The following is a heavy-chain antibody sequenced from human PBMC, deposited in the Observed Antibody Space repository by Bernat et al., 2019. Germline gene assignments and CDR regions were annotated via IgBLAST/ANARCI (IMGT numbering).Heavy chain of an antibody. V-gene: IGHV1-2*02. D-gene: IGHD6-25*01. CDR3: ARDIDAASSVDS. J-gene: IGHJ4*02. Sequence: QVQLVQSGAEVKKPGASVKVSCKASGYTFTGYYMHWVRQAPGQGLEWMGWIKPNSGDTNYAQIFQGRVTMTRDTSINTSYMELSSLRSDDTALYYCARDIDAASSVDSWGQGTPVTVSS. CDR2: IKPNSGDT. CDR1: GYTFTGYY.